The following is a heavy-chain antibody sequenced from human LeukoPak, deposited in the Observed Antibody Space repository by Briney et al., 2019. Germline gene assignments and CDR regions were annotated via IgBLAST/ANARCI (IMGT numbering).Heavy chain of an antibody. J-gene: IGHJ4*02. Sequence: GGSLRLSCAASGFTLSSYGMHWVRQAPGKGLEWVAFIRYDGSNKYYADSVKGRFTISRDNSKNTLYLQMNSLRAEDTAVYYCAKVWLSSWYIDYWGQGTLVTVSS. V-gene: IGHV3-30*02. CDR2: IRYDGSNK. CDR1: GFTLSSYG. D-gene: IGHD6-13*01. CDR3: AKVWLSSWYIDY.